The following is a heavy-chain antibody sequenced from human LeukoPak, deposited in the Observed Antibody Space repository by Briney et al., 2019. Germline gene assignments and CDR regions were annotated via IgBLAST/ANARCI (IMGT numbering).Heavy chain of an antibody. J-gene: IGHJ6*03. CDR3: ARAVYFWSGYPPYYYYMDV. D-gene: IGHD3-3*01. CDR1: VGSLSSGDYY. CDR2: IYYSGST. V-gene: IGHV4-30-4*08. Sequence: PSQTLSLTCTVSVGSLSSGDYYWSWIRQPPGKGLEWIGYIYYSGSTYYNPSLKSRVTISVDTSKNQFSLKLSSVTAADTAVYYCARAVYFWSGYPPYYYYMDVWGKGTTVTVSS.